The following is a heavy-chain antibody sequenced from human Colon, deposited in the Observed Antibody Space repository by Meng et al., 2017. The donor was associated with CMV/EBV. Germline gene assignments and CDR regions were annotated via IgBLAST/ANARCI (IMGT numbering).Heavy chain of an antibody. V-gene: IGHV4-39*01. CDR1: GASVSSGAYY. Sequence: QGSGPGMVKPSETLSLICSVSGASVSSGAYYWGWIRQSPGKGLEWIGNIYENGVTYYGPSLESRVTLSIDTSKNQISLKMSSVTAADTGIYYCARALMLSGHEFDYWGQGALVTVSS. CDR2: IYENGVT. D-gene: IGHD3-16*01. J-gene: IGHJ4*02. CDR3: ARALMLSGHEFDY.